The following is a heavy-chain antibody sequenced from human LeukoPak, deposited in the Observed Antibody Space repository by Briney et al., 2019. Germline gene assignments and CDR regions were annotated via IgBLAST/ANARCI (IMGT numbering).Heavy chain of an antibody. CDR1: GYTFTSYY. CDR3: ASGSYSDDAFHV. CDR2: IIPILGIA. Sequence: ASVKVSCKASGYTFTSYYMQWVRQAPGQGLEWMGRIIPILGIANYAQKFQGRVTITADKSMSTAYMELSSLRSEDTAVYYCASGSYSDDAFHVWGQGTMVTVSS. V-gene: IGHV1-69*02. D-gene: IGHD1-26*01. J-gene: IGHJ3*01.